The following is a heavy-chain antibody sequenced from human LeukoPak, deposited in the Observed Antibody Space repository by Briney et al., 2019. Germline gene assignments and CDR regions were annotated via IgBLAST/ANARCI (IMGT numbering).Heavy chain of an antibody. J-gene: IGHJ2*01. D-gene: IGHD3-3*01. V-gene: IGHV3-30*03. CDR3: ARASITIFGVVVQRSHWYFDL. CDR2: ISYDGSQK. CDR1: GFGFSSYG. Sequence: PGGSLRLSCGASGFGFSSYGMHWVRQAPGKGLEWVAVISYDGSQKYYADSVKGRFTISRDNSKNMMYLQMNSLRAEDTAVYYCARASITIFGVVVQRSHWYFDLWGRGTLVTVSS.